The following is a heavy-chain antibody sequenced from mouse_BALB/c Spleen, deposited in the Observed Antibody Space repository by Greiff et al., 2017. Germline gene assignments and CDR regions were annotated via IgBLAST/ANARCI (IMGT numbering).Heavy chain of an antibody. J-gene: IGHJ4*01. CDR3: TNLWAMDY. Sequence: EVQLQESGTVLARPGASVKMSCKASGYTFTSYWMHWVKQRPGQGLEWIGAIYPGNSDTSYNQKFKGKAKLTAVTSTSTAYMELSSLTNEDSAVYYCTNLWAMDYWGQGTSVTVSS. CDR2: IYPGNSDT. CDR1: GYTFTSYW. D-gene: IGHD1-1*01. V-gene: IGHV1-5*01.